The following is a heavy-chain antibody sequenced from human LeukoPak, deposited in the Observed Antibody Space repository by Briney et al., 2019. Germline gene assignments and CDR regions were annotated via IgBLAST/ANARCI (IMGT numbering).Heavy chain of an antibody. Sequence: GASVKVSCKASGCTFTSYGISWVRQAPGQGLEWMGWISAYNGNTNYAQKLQGRVTMTTDTSTSTAYMELRSLRSDDTAVYYCARATGYYYDSSGYYSWGQGTLITVSS. D-gene: IGHD3-22*01. J-gene: IGHJ5*02. CDR1: GCTFTSYG. V-gene: IGHV1-18*04. CDR2: ISAYNGNT. CDR3: ARATGYYYDSSGYYS.